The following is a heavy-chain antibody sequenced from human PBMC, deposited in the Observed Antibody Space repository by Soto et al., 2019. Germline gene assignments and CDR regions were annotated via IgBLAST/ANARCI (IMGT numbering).Heavy chain of an antibody. V-gene: IGHV4-59*01. Sequence: SETLSLTCTVSGGSISSYYWSWIRQPPGKGLEWIGYIYYSGRTNYNPSLKSRGTISVDTSKNQFSLKLGPVTAADTAVYYCARRDDMVYFDYWGQGTLVTVSS. CDR1: GGSISSYY. CDR3: ARRDDMVYFDY. J-gene: IGHJ4*02. CDR2: IYYSGRT. D-gene: IGHD3-10*01.